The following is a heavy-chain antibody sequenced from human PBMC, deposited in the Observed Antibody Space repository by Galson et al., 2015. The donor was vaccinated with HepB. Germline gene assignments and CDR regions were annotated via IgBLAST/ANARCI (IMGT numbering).Heavy chain of an antibody. CDR1: GYTFTSYY. D-gene: IGHD3-3*01. Sequence: SVKVSCKASGYTFTSYYMHWVRQAPGQGLEWMGIINPSGGSTSYAQKFQGRVTMTRDTSTSIVYMELSSLRSEDTAVYYCARDHSITIFGVVISSRWFDPWGQGTLVTVSS. V-gene: IGHV1-46*03. CDR3: ARDHSITIFGVVISSRWFDP. J-gene: IGHJ5*02. CDR2: INPSGGST.